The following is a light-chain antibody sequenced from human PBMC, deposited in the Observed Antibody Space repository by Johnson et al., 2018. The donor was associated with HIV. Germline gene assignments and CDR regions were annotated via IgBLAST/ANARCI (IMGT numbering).Light chain of an antibody. CDR1: SSNIGNNY. CDR3: GTWDSSMSGV. Sequence: QSVLTQPPSVSAAPGQKVTISCSGRSSNIGNNYVSWYQQLPGTAPKLLIYENNKRPSGIPDRFSGSKSGTSATLAIAGLQTGDEADYYCGTWDSSMSGVFGTGTKVTVL. V-gene: IGLV1-51*02. J-gene: IGLJ1*01. CDR2: ENN.